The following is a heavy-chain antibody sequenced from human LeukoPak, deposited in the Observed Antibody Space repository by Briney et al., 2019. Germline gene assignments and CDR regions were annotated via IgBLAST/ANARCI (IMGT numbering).Heavy chain of an antibody. D-gene: IGHD6-13*01. CDR3: ARWIIGRDYSSSYFDY. J-gene: IGHJ4*02. V-gene: IGHV4-34*01. Sequence: PSETLSLTRAVYGGSFSGYYWSWIRQPPGKGLEWIGEINHSGSTNYNPSLKSRVTISVDTSKNQFSLKLSSVTAADTAVYYCARWIIGRDYSSSYFDYWGQGTLVTVSS. CDR2: INHSGST. CDR1: GGSFSGYY.